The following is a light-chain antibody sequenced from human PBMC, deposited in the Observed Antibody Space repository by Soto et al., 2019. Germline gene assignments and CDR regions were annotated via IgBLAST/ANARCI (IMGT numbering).Light chain of an antibody. Sequence: DIVMTQSPDSLAVSLGERATINCKSGQSVLYSSNNKNYLAWYQQKPGQPPKLLIYWVSTRESGVPDRFSGSGSGTDFTLTISSLQAEDVAVYYCQQYYSTPKTFGQGNKLEIK. V-gene: IGKV4-1*01. CDR1: QSVLYSSNNKNY. CDR2: WVS. J-gene: IGKJ2*01. CDR3: QQYYSTPKT.